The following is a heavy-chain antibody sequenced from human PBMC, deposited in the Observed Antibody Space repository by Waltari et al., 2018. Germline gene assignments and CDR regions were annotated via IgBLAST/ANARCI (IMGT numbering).Heavy chain of an antibody. J-gene: IGHJ4*02. D-gene: IGHD6-19*01. CDR3: ARNGYSSGWYDDY. Sequence: QLQLQESGPGLVKPSETLSLTCTVSGGSISSSSYYWCWIRQPPGKGLEWIGSIYYSGSTYYNPSLKSRVTISVDTSKNQFSLKLSSVTAADTAVYYCARNGYSSGWYDDYWGQGTLVTVSS. V-gene: IGHV4-39*07. CDR2: IYYSGST. CDR1: GGSISSSSYY.